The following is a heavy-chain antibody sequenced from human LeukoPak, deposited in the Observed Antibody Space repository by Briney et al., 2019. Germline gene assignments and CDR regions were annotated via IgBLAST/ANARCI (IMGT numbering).Heavy chain of an antibody. Sequence: SETLSLTCTVSGYSISSGYYWGWIRQPPGKGLEWIGSIYHSGSTYYNPSLKSRVTISVDTSKNQFSLKLSSVTAADTAVCYCAGTIPRGVNYDFWSGYYIRHNRFDPWGQGTLVTVSS. V-gene: IGHV4-38-2*02. D-gene: IGHD3-3*01. CDR2: IYHSGST. CDR1: GYSISSGYY. CDR3: AGTIPRGVNYDFWSGYYIRHNRFDP. J-gene: IGHJ5*02.